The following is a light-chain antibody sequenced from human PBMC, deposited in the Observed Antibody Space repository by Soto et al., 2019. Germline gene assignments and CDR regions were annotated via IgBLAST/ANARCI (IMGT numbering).Light chain of an antibody. CDR1: QSVSSL. J-gene: IGKJ4*01. CDR3: QQRSNWPLT. Sequence: EIVLTQSSATLSLSPGERATLSCRASQSVSSLLAWYQQKSGQPPRLLVSDASKRATGVPARFSGSGSGTDFTLIISSLEPEDFAVYYCQQRSNWPLTFGGGTKVEIK. CDR2: DAS. V-gene: IGKV3-11*01.